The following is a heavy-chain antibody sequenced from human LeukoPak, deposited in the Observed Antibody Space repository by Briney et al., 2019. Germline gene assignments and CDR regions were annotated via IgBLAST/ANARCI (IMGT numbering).Heavy chain of an antibody. CDR1: GGSISTSTY. CDR3: ARDRGVSGFDY. D-gene: IGHD6-13*01. J-gene: IGHJ4*02. Sequence: PSETLPLTCTVSGGSISTSTYWGWIRQPPGKGLEWVGNIYYSGTTYYNPSLKSRVTISVDTSKNQFSLKLSSVTAADTAFYYCARDRGVSGFDYWGQGTLVTVSS. CDR2: IYYSGTT. V-gene: IGHV4-39*07.